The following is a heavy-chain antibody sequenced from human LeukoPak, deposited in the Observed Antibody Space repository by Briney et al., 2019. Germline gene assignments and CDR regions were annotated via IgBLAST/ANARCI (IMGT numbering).Heavy chain of an antibody. CDR1: GFTFSSYS. J-gene: IGHJ4*02. CDR2: ISSSSSTI. Sequence: GGSLRLSCAASGFTFSSYSMNWVRQAPGKGLEWASYISSSSSTIYYADSVKGRFTISRDNAKNSLYLQMNSLRAEDTAVYYCARGVIAAAGKNPLDYWGQGTLVTVSS. D-gene: IGHD6-13*01. V-gene: IGHV3-48*01. CDR3: ARGVIAAAGKNPLDY.